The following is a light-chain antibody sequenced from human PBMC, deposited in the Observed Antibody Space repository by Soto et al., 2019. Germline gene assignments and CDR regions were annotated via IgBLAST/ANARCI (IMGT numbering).Light chain of an antibody. CDR3: QQTNIFPGT. V-gene: IGKV1-12*01. J-gene: IGKJ2*01. Sequence: DIQMTQSPSSVSASVGDRLTITCRASQGIGTCLAWYQQKPGKAPKLLIYTASSLHSGVPSRFSGSGSGTDFTLTINSLQPEDFATYYCQQTNIFPGTFGQGTKLEIK. CDR1: QGIGTC. CDR2: TAS.